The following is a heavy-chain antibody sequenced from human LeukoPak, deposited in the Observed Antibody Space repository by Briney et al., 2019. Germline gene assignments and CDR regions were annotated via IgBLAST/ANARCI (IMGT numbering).Heavy chain of an antibody. CDR2: IIPIFGTA. D-gene: IGHD4-17*01. CDR1: GGTFTTYA. J-gene: IGHJ4*02. Sequence: SVKVSCKASGGTFTTYAINWVRQAPGQGLEWMGGIIPIFGTATYAQKFQGRLTITTDESTNTAYMELSSLTSEDTAVYYCARLEITTVTTSDYWGQGTLVTVSS. V-gene: IGHV1-69*05. CDR3: ARLEITTVTTSDY.